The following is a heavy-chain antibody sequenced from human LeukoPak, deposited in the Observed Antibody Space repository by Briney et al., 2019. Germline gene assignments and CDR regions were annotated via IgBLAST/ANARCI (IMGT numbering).Heavy chain of an antibody. CDR2: IRSKANSCAT. CDR1: GFTFSGSA. V-gene: IGHV3-73*01. CDR3: TRQRVQLGIIPNDY. J-gene: IGHJ4*02. D-gene: IGHD7-27*01. Sequence: PGGSLKLSCAASGFTFSGSAMHWVRQASGKGLEWVGRIRSKANSCATAYAASVKGRFTISRDDSKNTAYLQMNSLKTEDTAVYYCTRQRVQLGIIPNDYWGQGTLVTVSS.